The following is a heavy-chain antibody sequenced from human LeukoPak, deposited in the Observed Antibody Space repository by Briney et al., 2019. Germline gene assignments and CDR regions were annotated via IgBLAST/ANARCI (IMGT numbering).Heavy chain of an antibody. D-gene: IGHD6-19*01. CDR1: GFTFSSYE. Sequence: GGSLRLSCAASGFTFSSYEMNWVRQAPGKGLEWVANIKQDGSEKYYVDSVKGRFTISRDNAKNSLYLQMNSLRAEDTAVYYCARGRYSSGWYGYYFDYWGQGTLVTVSS. J-gene: IGHJ4*02. CDR3: ARGRYSSGWYGYYFDY. V-gene: IGHV3-7*01. CDR2: IKQDGSEK.